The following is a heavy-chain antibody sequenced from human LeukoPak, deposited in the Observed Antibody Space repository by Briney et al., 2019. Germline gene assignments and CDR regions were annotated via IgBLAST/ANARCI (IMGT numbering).Heavy chain of an antibody. CDR1: GFTFSSYS. CDR2: ISSSSSYI. J-gene: IGHJ6*02. CDR3: ARDPAALRFLEWLHYYGMDV. D-gene: IGHD3-3*01. V-gene: IGHV3-21*01. Sequence: PGGSLRLSCAASGFTFSSYSMNWVRQAPGKGLEWVSSISSSSSYIFYADSVKGRFTISRDNAKNSLYLQMNSLRAEDTAVYHCARDPAALRFLEWLHYYGMDVWGQGTTVTVSS.